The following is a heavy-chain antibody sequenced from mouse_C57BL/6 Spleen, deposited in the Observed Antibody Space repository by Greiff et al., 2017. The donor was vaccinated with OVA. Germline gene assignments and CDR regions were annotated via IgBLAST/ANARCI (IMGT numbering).Heavy chain of an antibody. CDR2: INTSSGGT. CDR1: GYTFTSYW. Sequence: QVQLQQPGTELVKPGASVKLSCTASGYTFTSYWMHWVKQRPGQGLEWIGYINTSSGGTNYNATFKGKATLTVDKSSSTAYLQLSSLTSEYSADYDCAREYYEYWGKGTTLTVSA. V-gene: IGHV1-53*01. D-gene: IGHD1-1*01. CDR3: AREYYEY. J-gene: IGHJ2*01.